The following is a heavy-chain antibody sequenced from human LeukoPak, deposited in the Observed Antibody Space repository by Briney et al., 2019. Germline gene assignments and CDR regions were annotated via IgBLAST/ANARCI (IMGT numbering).Heavy chain of an antibody. J-gene: IGHJ4*02. V-gene: IGHV4-59*12. D-gene: IGHD2-15*01. CDR3: AASEEGYCSGGSCYNPFDH. CDR1: GGSISSYY. Sequence: SETLSLTCTVSGGSISSYYWSWIRQPPGKGLEWIGYIYYSGSTNYNPSLKSRVTISVDTSKNQFSLKLSSVTAADTAVYYCAASEEGYCSGGSCYNPFDHWGQGTLVTVSS. CDR2: IYYSGST.